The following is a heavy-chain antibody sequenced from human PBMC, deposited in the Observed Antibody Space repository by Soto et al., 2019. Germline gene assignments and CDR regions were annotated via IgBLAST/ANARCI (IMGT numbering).Heavy chain of an antibody. Sequence: SETLSLTCTVSGGSVSSGSYYWSWIRQPPGKGLEWIGYIYYSGSTNYNPSLKSRVTISVDTSKNQFSLKLSSVTAADTAVYYCARDRSYGDYVWAYYYYGMDVWGQGTTVTVSS. CDR3: ARDRSYGDYVWAYYYYGMDV. CDR1: GGSVSSGSYY. CDR2: IYYSGST. J-gene: IGHJ6*02. V-gene: IGHV4-61*01. D-gene: IGHD4-17*01.